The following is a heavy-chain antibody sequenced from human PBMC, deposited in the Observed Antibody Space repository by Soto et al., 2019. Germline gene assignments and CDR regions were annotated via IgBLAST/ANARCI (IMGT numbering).Heavy chain of an antibody. CDR1: GFTFSSYA. D-gene: IGHD3-9*01. CDR2: ISGSGGST. CDR3: AKASADYDILTGYRHFDY. V-gene: IGHV3-23*01. J-gene: IGHJ4*02. Sequence: GGSLRLSCAASGFTFSSYAMSWVRQAPGKGLEWVSAISGSGGSTYYADSVKGRFTISRDNSKNTLYLQMNSLRAEDTAVYYCAKASADYDILTGYRHFDYWGQGTLVTVSS.